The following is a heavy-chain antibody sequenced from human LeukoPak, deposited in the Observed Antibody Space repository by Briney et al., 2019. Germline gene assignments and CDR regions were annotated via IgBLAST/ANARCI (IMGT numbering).Heavy chain of an antibody. CDR1: GYTFGGYH. CDR3: ARWYNSCWYDY. CDR2: VNPDTGAT. J-gene: IGHJ4*02. Sequence: ASVKVSCKASGYTFGGYHLLWMRQAPGQGLEWLGWVNPDTGATRYGQKFQGRVTMTRDTSISTVYMELSRLRSDDTAVYYCARWYNSCWYDYWGQGTLVSVSS. D-gene: IGHD6-13*01. V-gene: IGHV1-2*02.